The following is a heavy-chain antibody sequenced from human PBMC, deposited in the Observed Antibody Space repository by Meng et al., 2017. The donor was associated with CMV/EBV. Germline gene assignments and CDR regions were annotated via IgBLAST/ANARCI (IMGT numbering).Heavy chain of an antibody. CDR1: GYRFTNYW. V-gene: IGHV5-51*01. CDR2: IYPGGSRT. D-gene: IGHD1-1*01. CDR3: ARLLGTGTPFDN. J-gene: IGHJ4*02. Sequence: GESLKISCQGSGYRFTNYWIGWVRQMPGKGLELMGIIYPGGSRTTYSPSFQGQVTISADKSINTAYLQWNSLKASDTAVYYCARLLGTGTPFDNWGQGTLVTVSS.